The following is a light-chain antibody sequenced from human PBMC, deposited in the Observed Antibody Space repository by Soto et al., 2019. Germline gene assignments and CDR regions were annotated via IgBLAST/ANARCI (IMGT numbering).Light chain of an antibody. CDR1: QNINNY. CDR2: DAS. J-gene: IGKJ5*01. V-gene: IGKV1-33*01. CDR3: QQYENLPT. Sequence: DLQMTQSQSSLPASLGETATITCQASQNINNYLNWYQQQPGRAHKLLIYDASNLAAGVPSRFRGSGSGTDFTFTISRLQPEDIATYYCQQYENLPTFGQGTRLEIK.